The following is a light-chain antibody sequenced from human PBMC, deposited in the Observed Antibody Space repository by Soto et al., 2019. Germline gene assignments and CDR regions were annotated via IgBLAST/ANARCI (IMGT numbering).Light chain of an antibody. V-gene: IGLV1-40*01. CDR1: SSNISAGYD. Sequence: QSVLTQPHSAAGAPGQRGTISFTGSSSNISAGYDVHWYQQLPRTAPKLLIYGNSNRPSGVPDRFSGSKSGTSASLAITGLQAEDEADYYCQSYASSLRVSVFGGGTKLTVL. CDR2: GNS. CDR3: QSYASSLRVSV. J-gene: IGLJ2*01.